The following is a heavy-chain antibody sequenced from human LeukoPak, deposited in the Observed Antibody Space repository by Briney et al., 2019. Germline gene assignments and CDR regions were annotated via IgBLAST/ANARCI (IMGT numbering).Heavy chain of an antibody. Sequence: GRSLRLSCAASGFTFSSYGKHWVRQAPGRGLEWVAVISYDGSNKYYADSVKGRFTISRDNSKNTLYLQMNSLRAEDTAVYYCAREEYGLRFLEWTLVRGMDVWGQGTTVTVSS. CDR1: GFTFSSYG. D-gene: IGHD3-3*01. CDR2: ISYDGSNK. V-gene: IGHV3-30*03. J-gene: IGHJ6*02. CDR3: AREEYGLRFLEWTLVRGMDV.